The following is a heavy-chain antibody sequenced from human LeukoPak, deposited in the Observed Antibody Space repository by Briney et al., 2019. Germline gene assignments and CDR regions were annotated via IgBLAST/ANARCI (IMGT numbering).Heavy chain of an antibody. CDR3: ARQGGDTMVRGVVRDWFDP. CDR2: IYYNGYT. Sequence: SETLSLTCTVSGDSISSCIYYWGWIRQPPGKGLEWIGCIYYNGYTYYTSSLKSRVTIFVDTSKNQFSLKLISVTAADTAVYYCARQGGDTMVRGVVRDWFDPWGQGTLVTVSS. J-gene: IGHJ5*02. CDR1: GDSISSCIYY. V-gene: IGHV4-39*01. D-gene: IGHD3-10*01.